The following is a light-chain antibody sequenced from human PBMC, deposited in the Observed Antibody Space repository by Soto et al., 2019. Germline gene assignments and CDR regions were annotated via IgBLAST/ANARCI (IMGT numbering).Light chain of an antibody. Sequence: DIQMTQSPSTLSASVGDRVTITCRASQSISSWLAWYQQKPGKAHKLLIYDASSLESGVTSRFSGSGSGTEFTLTIRSLQPDDFATYYCQQYNSYSWTFGQGNKVDIK. J-gene: IGKJ1*01. CDR3: QQYNSYSWT. V-gene: IGKV1-5*01. CDR2: DAS. CDR1: QSISSW.